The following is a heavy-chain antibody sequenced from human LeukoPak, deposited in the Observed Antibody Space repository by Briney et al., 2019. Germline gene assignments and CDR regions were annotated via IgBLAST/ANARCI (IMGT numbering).Heavy chain of an antibody. D-gene: IGHD3-3*01. CDR2: INPSGGST. V-gene: IGHV1-46*01. Sequence: ASVKVSCKASGYTFTSYYMHWARQAPGQGLEWMGIINPSGGSTSYAQKFQGRVTMTRDTSTSTVYMELSSLRSEDTAVYYCARDRGFLPTILYGMDVWGQGTTVTVSS. CDR1: GYTFTSYY. J-gene: IGHJ6*02. CDR3: ARDRGFLPTILYGMDV.